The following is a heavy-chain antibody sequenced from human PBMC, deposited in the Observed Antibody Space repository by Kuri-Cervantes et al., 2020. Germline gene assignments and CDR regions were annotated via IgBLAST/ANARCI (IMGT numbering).Heavy chain of an antibody. D-gene: IGHD2-2*01. Sequence: SQTLSLTCTVSGGSISSYYWSWIRQPPGKGLEWIGYIYYSGSTYYNPSLKSRVTISVDTSKNQFSLKLSSVTAADTAVYYCARLVVPAAPFDYWGQGTLVTVSS. CDR3: ARLVVPAAPFDY. CDR1: GGSISSYY. V-gene: IGHV4-59*08. J-gene: IGHJ4*02. CDR2: IYYSGST.